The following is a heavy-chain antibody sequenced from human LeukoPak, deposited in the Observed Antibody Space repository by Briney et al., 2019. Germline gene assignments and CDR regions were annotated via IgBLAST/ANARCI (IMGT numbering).Heavy chain of an antibody. V-gene: IGHV3-23*01. J-gene: IGHJ4*02. CDR1: GFTFSSYP. Sequence: GGSLRLSCAASGFTFSSYPMSWVRQAPGKELECVSAISGSGGSTYYADSIKGRFTVSRDNSKNTLFLQMDSLRAEDTAVYYCARGFKLCDYWGQGTLVTVSS. CDR3: ARGFKLCDY. CDR2: ISGSGGST. D-gene: IGHD2-21*01.